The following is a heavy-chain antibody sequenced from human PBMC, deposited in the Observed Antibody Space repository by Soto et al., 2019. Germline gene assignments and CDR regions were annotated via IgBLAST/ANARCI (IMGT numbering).Heavy chain of an antibody. D-gene: IGHD6-19*01. CDR2: ISGSGDST. CDR1: GLTFSSYG. V-gene: IGHV3-23*01. Sequence: GGSLRLSCAASGLTFSSYGTTWVRQAPGKGLEWVSGISGSGDSTYYADSAKGRFTISKDNSKNTLYLQMNSLRAEDTAVYYCATRLSTSAWYAAFDVWGQGTMVTVSS. J-gene: IGHJ3*01. CDR3: ATRLSTSAWYAAFDV.